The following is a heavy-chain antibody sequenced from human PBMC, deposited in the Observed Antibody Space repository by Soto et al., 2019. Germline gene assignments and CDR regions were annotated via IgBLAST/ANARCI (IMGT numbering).Heavy chain of an antibody. CDR3: AGGSCWYTAFDI. CDR2: ISGSGGST. CDR1: GFTFSNDA. D-gene: IGHD6-19*01. Sequence: EVQLLESGGGLVQPGGSLRLSCAASGFTFSNDAMSWVRQAPGKGLEWVSVISGSGGSTYYADSVKGRFTISRDNSKNTLDLQMNRLSAEDTAVYYGAGGSCWYTAFDIWGQGTMVTVSS. V-gene: IGHV3-23*01. J-gene: IGHJ3*02.